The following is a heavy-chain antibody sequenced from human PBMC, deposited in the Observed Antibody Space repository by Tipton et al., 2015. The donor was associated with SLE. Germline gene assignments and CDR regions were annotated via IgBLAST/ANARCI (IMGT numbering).Heavy chain of an antibody. J-gene: IGHJ4*02. Sequence: TLSLTCTVSGGSISSSSSYWGWIRQPPGKGLEWIGSIYYRGGTHYNPSLKSRVTVSVDTSKNHFSLKVTSVSAADTAVYYCARWAPRGDGYGGFDYWGQGTLVTVSS. CDR1: GGSISSSSSY. D-gene: IGHD5-24*01. CDR2: IYYRGGT. V-gene: IGHV4-39*07. CDR3: ARWAPRGDGYGGFDY.